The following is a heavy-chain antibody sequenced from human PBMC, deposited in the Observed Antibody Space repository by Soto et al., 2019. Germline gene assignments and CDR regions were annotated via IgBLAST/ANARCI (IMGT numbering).Heavy chain of an antibody. CDR1: GFSLSTSGVG. D-gene: IGHD6-19*01. CDR2: IYWDDDK. Sequence: QITLKESGPTLVKPTQTLTLTCTYSGFSLSTSGVGVGWIRQPPGKALEWLALIYWDDDKHSSPSLKSRLTITKDTSKNQVVLTMTNMDPVDTATYYCAHKAAGGGYFDFWGQGTLVTVSS. J-gene: IGHJ4*02. CDR3: AHKAAGGGYFDF. V-gene: IGHV2-5*02.